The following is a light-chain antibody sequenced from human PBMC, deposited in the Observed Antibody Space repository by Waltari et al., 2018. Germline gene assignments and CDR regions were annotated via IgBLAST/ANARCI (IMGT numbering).Light chain of an antibody. CDR2: LAS. J-gene: IGKJ2*01. Sequence: DIVLTQSPNSLAVLLRERATIACKSSQSLLYSSNNKYYLAWYRQKPGQPPKLLIYLASTRESGVPDRFSGSGSGTDFTLTISSLQAEDVAVYYCQQYYNIPYTFGQGTKLEIK. CDR3: QQYYNIPYT. CDR1: QSLLYSSNNKYY. V-gene: IGKV4-1*01.